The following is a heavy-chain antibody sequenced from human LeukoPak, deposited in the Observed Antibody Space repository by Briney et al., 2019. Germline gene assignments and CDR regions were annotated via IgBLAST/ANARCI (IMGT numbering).Heavy chain of an antibody. D-gene: IGHD2-21*01. J-gene: IGHJ3*02. CDR2: ISYDGSNK. Sequence: PGRSLRLSCAASGFTFSSYAMHWVRQAPGKGLEWVAVISYDGSNKYYADSVKGRFTISKDNSKNTLYLQMNSLRAEDTAVYYCAKDLSRLPTGAFDIWGQGTMVTVSS. CDR3: AKDLSRLPTGAFDI. CDR1: GFTFSSYA. V-gene: IGHV3-30-3*01.